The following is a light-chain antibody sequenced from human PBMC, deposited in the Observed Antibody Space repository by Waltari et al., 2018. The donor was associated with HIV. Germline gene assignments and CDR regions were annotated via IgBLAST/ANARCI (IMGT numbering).Light chain of an antibody. V-gene: IGLV3-25*03. CDR2: KDS. CDR3: QSADSSDISV. J-gene: IGLJ3*02. Sequence: SYELTQPHSVSVSPGQTARITCSGDALAKKYAYWYQQKPGQAPVLVMYKDSERPSGIPERFSGSSSGTKVTLTISGVQAEDEADYHCQSADSSDISVFGGGTKLTVL. CDR1: ALAKKY.